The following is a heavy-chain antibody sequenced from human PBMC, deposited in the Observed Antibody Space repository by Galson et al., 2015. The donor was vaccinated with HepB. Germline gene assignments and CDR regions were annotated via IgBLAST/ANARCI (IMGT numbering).Heavy chain of an antibody. J-gene: IGHJ5*02. D-gene: IGHD2-15*01. CDR1: GDSVSSNSAA. CDR2: TYWRSKWYD. CDR3: ARVSGGGDSCYSLSGRGCWFDP. Sequence: CAISGDSVSSNSAAWNCIRQSPSRGLEWLGRTYWRSKWYDDYAVSVKSRSTINPDTSKNQFSLHLSSVTPEDTAVYYFARVSGGGDSCYSLSGRGCWFDPWGQGTLVTVSS. V-gene: IGHV6-1*01.